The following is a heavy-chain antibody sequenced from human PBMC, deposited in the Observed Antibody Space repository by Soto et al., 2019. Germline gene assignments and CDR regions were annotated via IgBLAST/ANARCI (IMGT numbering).Heavy chain of an antibody. CDR1: GFSFSSSA. Sequence: GSLRLSCAASGFSFSSSAMTWVRQALGKGLEWVSSISDGGGSTYYADSGKGRFTISRDNSKNTLYLQMSSLRAEDTAEYFCAKGLVYYDYWGQGTLVTVSS. J-gene: IGHJ4*02. CDR2: ISDGGGST. D-gene: IGHD3-22*01. CDR3: AKGLVYYDY. V-gene: IGHV3-23*01.